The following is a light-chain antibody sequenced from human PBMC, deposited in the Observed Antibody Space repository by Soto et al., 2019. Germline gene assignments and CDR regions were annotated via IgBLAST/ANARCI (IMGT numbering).Light chain of an antibody. Sequence: QAVVTQPASVSGSPGQSITISCAGTRSDIGASNSVSWYQHLPGRSPTLIIYEATNRPSGVSERFSGSKAGDTASLTISGLQADVESEYFCISYKTDDTFVFGGGTKLTVL. J-gene: IGLJ1*01. CDR3: ISYKTDDTFV. CDR2: EAT. V-gene: IGLV2-14*01. CDR1: RSDIGASNS.